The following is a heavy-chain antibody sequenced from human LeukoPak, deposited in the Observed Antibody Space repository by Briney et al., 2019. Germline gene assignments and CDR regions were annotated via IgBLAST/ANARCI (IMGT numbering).Heavy chain of an antibody. CDR1: GYSISSGYY. CDR3: ARDRTGYDYGDY. D-gene: IGHD3-22*01. V-gene: IGHV4-38-2*02. CDR2: IYYSGST. Sequence: SETLSLTCTVSGYSISSGYYWGWIRQPPGKGLEWIGSIYYSGSTYYNPSLKSRVTISVDTSKNQFSLKLSSVTAADTAVYYCARDRTGYDYGDYWGQGTLVTVSS. J-gene: IGHJ4*02.